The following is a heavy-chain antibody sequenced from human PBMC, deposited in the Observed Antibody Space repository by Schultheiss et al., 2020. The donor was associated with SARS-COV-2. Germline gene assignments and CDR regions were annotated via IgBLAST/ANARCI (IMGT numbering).Heavy chain of an antibody. D-gene: IGHD6-19*01. Sequence: GSLRLSCAASGFTFSSYAMSWIRQPPGKGLEWIGEIYHSGSTNYNPSLKSRVTISVDTSKNQFSLKLSSVTAADTAVYYCAREPLRWLVRPRYFDYWGQGTLVTVS. CDR3: AREPLRWLVRPRYFDY. CDR1: GFTFSSYA. V-gene: IGHV4-34*01. J-gene: IGHJ4*02. CDR2: IYHSGST.